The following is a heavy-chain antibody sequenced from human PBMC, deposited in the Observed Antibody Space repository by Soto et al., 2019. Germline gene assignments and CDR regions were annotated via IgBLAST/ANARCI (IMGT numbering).Heavy chain of an antibody. CDR3: VKRSGQSNGWGAFDI. D-gene: IGHD6-19*01. V-gene: IGHV3-48*04. Sequence: GGSVRLSCAASGVTVSSNYMSWVRQAPGKGLEWVSYISSSSSTIYYADSVKGRFTISRDNSKNTVDLQMNSLRAEDTAVYYCVKRSGQSNGWGAFDIWGQGTMVTVS. J-gene: IGHJ3*02. CDR2: ISSSSSTI. CDR1: GVTVSSNY.